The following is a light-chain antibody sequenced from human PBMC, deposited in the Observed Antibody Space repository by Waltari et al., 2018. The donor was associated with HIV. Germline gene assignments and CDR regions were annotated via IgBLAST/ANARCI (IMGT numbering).Light chain of an antibody. CDR2: KAS. J-gene: IGKJ1*01. CDR1: QSINSW. Sequence: DIQMTQSPSTLSASVGDRVTITCRASQSINSWLAWYQQKPGKAPKLPIYKASSLESGVPSRFSGSGSGTEFTLTISSLQPDDFATYYCQQYNSYTWTFGQGTKVEI. CDR3: QQYNSYTWT. V-gene: IGKV1-5*03.